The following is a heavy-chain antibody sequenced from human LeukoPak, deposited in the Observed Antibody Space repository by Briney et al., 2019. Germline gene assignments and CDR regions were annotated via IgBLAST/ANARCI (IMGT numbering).Heavy chain of an antibody. Sequence: GGSLRLSCAASGFTFSSYSMNWVRQAPGKGLEWVSSISSSSSYIYYADSVKGRFTISRDNAKNSLYLQMNSLRAEDTAVYYCARVSLGFPDIIVATTETDPFDYWGQGTLVTVSS. V-gene: IGHV3-21*01. D-gene: IGHD5-12*01. CDR2: ISSSSSYI. CDR1: GFTFSSYS. CDR3: ARVSLGFPDIIVATTETDPFDY. J-gene: IGHJ4*02.